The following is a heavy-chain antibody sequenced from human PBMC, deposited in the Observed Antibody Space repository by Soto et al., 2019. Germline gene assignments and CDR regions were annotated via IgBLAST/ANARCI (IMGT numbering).Heavy chain of an antibody. CDR3: ASGGVAAAGTSWFDP. CDR1: GFTFSSYG. CDR2: IWYDGSNK. D-gene: IGHD6-13*01. J-gene: IGHJ5*02. Sequence: GGSLRLSCAASGFTFSSYGMHWVRQAPGKELEWVAVIWYDGSNKYYADSVKGRFTISRDNSKNTLYLQMNSLRAEDTAVYYCASGGVAAAGTSWFDPWGQGTLVTVSS. V-gene: IGHV3-33*01.